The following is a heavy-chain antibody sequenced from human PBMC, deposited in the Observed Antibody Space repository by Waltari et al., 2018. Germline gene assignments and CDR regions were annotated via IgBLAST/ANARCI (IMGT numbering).Heavy chain of an antibody. D-gene: IGHD2-15*01. CDR2: IYYSGST. CDR3: ARGRYCSGGSCYSVGYFQH. Sequence: QVQLQESGPGLVKPSQTLSLTCTVSGGSISSGGYYWSWIRPHPGKGLEWIGYIYYSGSTYYNPSLKSRVTISVDTSKNQFSLKLSSVTAADTAVYYCARGRYCSGGSCYSVGYFQHWGQGTLVTVSS. CDR1: GGSISSGGYY. J-gene: IGHJ1*01. V-gene: IGHV4-31*03.